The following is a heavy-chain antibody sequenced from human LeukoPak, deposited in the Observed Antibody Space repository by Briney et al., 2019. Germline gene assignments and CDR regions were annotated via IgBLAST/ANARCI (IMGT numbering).Heavy chain of an antibody. J-gene: IGHJ4*02. CDR1: GYTXTGYY. D-gene: IGHD6-13*01. V-gene: IGHV1-2*02. Sequence: ASVKVSCKASGYTXTGYYMHWVRQAPGQGLEWMGWINPNSGGKNYAQKFQGRVTMTRDTSISTAYMELSRLRSDDTAVYYCARGPHRVPHYSSSPSWGFDYWGQGSLVTVSS. CDR2: INPNSGGK. CDR3: ARGPHRVPHYSSSPSWGFDY.